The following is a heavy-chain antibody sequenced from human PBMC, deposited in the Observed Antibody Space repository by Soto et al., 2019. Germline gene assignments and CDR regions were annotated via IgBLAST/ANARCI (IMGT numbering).Heavy chain of an antibody. Sequence: QVQLQESGPGLVKPSQTLSLTCTVSGGSISSGGYYWSWIRQHPGKGLEWIGYISYSGSTYYNPSLKSRVTISVDTSKNQFSLKLSSVSAADTAVYYCARAPTGTDYYYYYMDVWGKGTTVTVSS. CDR3: ARAPTGTDYYYYYMDV. V-gene: IGHV4-31*03. J-gene: IGHJ6*03. CDR1: GGSISSGGYY. CDR2: ISYSGST. D-gene: IGHD1-1*01.